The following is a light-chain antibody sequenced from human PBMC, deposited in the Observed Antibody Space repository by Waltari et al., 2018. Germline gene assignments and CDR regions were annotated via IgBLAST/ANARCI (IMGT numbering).Light chain of an antibody. CDR3: SSYVNSSTV. J-gene: IGLJ7*01. Sequence: QSALTQPAFVSGSPEPPITISCPATSSDVGAYNYVTWYQQHPGKAPKLMIYDVNKRPSGVSNRFSGSKSANAASLTISGLQAEDEADYYCSSYVNSSTVFGGGSHLTVL. CDR1: SSDVGAYNY. V-gene: IGLV2-14*01. CDR2: DVN.